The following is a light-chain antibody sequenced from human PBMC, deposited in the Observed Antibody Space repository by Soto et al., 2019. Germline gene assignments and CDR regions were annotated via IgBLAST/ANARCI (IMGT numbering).Light chain of an antibody. CDR2: KAS. V-gene: IGKV1-12*01. Sequence: DIQMTQSPSSVSASVGDRVTITCRASQDINSWLTWYQQKPGKAPNLLIYKASRLETGVPARFSGSGSGTEYTLTISSLQSEDFAVYYCQQYNNWPPLTFGGGTKVDIK. CDR3: QQYNNWPPLT. CDR1: QDINSW. J-gene: IGKJ4*01.